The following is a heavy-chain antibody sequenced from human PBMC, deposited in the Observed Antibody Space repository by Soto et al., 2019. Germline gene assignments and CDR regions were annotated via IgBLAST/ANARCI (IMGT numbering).Heavy chain of an antibody. V-gene: IGHV4-59*01. CDR1: GGSIRNYY. CDR3: AREAPYNNDGYYYYYMDV. J-gene: IGHJ6*03. CDR2: INDRGST. Sequence: SETLSLTCSVFGGSIRNYYWSWIRQPPGSGLEWIGYINDRGSTNYNPSLQSRVTISVDTSRNQFSLKLSSVTAADTAVYYCAREAPYNNDGYYYYYMDVWGKGTTVTVSS. D-gene: IGHD1-1*01.